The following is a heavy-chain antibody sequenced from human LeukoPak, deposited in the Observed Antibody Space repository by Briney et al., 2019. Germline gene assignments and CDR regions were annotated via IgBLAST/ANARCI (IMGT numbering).Heavy chain of an antibody. D-gene: IGHD6-13*01. CDR2: INPNSGGT. V-gene: IGHV1-2*02. J-gene: IGHJ5*02. CDR1: GYTFTGYY. CDR3: ARAAAGIIHPFDP. Sequence: ASVKVSCKASGYTFTGYYMHWVRQAPGQGLEWMGWINPNSGGTNYAQKFQGRVTMTTDTSTSTAYMELRSLRSDDTAVYYCARAAAGIIHPFDPWGQGTLVTVSS.